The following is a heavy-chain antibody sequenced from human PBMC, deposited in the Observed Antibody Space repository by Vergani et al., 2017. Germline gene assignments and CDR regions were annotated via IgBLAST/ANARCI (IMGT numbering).Heavy chain of an antibody. V-gene: IGHV1-69*01. D-gene: IGHD3-3*01. J-gene: IGHJ4*02. Sequence: QVQLVQSGAEVKKPGSSVKVSCKASGGTFSSYAISWVRQAPGQGLEWMGGIIPIFGTANYAQKFQGRVTITEDESTSTAYMELSSLRSEDTAVYYCARAPYYDFWSGYYNHYDYWGQGTLVTVSS. CDR2: IIPIFGTA. CDR3: ARAPYYDFWSGYYNHYDY. CDR1: GGTFSSYA.